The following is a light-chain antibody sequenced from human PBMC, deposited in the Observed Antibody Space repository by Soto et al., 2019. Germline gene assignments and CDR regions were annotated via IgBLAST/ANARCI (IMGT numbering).Light chain of an antibody. CDR2: AAY. CDR3: QQSYSTPRT. J-gene: IGKJ1*01. Sequence: DIQMTQSPSSLSASVGDRVTITCRASQRISTHLNWYQQKPGKAPNLLIYAAYNLQSGVPSRFSGSGSGTDFTLTISSLQPEDFATYYCQQSYSTPRTFGQGTKVAIK. CDR1: QRISTH. V-gene: IGKV1-39*01.